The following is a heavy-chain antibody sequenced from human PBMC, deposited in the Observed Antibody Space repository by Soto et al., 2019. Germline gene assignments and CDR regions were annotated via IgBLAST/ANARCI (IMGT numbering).Heavy chain of an antibody. D-gene: IGHD6-13*01. CDR1: GFTFTSYA. CDR2: ITSSGDST. Sequence: PGGSLRLSCAASGFTFTSYAMSWVRQAPGKGLEWVSAITSSGDSTYYADSVKGRFTISRDNSKNTLYLQMNSLRAEDTAIYYCAKDCRAAAAGDLDVWGQGTTVTVSS. J-gene: IGHJ6*02. CDR3: AKDCRAAAAGDLDV. V-gene: IGHV3-23*01.